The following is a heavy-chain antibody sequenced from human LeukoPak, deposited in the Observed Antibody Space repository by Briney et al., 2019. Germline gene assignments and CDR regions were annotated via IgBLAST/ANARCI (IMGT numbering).Heavy chain of an antibody. Sequence: PGGSLRLSCAASGFTFSSYSMNWVRQAPGKGLEWVSYITSSSSTRHCADSVKGRFTISRDNAKNSLYLQMNSLRDEDTAVYYRARAADTSGWLRPNWFESWGQGTLVTVSS. CDR3: ARAADTSGWLRPNWFES. V-gene: IGHV3-48*02. CDR2: ITSSSSTR. CDR1: GFTFSSYS. J-gene: IGHJ5*01. D-gene: IGHD6-19*01.